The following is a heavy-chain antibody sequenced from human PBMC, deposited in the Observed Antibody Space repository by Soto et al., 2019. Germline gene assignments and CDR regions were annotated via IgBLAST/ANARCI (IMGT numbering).Heavy chain of an antibody. D-gene: IGHD3-10*01. J-gene: IGHJ5*02. Sequence: QVQLVQSGAEVKKPGSSVKVSCKASGGTFSSYTISWVRQAPGQGLEWMGRIIPILGIANYAQKFQGRVTITADKSTSTAYTGLSSLRSEDTAVYYYAYYDGSGSYSPEYNWCDPWGQGTLVTVSS. CDR1: GGTFSSYT. CDR3: AYYDGSGSYSPEYNWCDP. CDR2: IIPILGIA. V-gene: IGHV1-69*02.